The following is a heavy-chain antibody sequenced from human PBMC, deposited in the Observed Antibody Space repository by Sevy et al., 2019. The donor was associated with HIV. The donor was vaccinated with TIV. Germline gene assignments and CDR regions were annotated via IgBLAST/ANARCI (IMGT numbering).Heavy chain of an antibody. J-gene: IGHJ4*02. CDR2: IIPILGIA. Sequence: ASVKVSCKASGGTFSSYAISWVRQAPGQGLEWMGRIIPILGIANYAQKFQGRVTITADNSTSTAYMELSSLRSEDTAVYYSARESLYDSSGYRAYGYWGQGTLVTVSS. V-gene: IGHV1-69*04. CDR1: GGTFSSYA. D-gene: IGHD3-22*01. CDR3: ARESLYDSSGYRAYGY.